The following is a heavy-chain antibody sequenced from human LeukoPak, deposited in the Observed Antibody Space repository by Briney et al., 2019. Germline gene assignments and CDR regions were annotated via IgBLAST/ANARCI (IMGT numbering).Heavy chain of an antibody. J-gene: IGHJ5*02. D-gene: IGHD2-15*01. V-gene: IGHV4-38-2*02. CDR2: FYHGGST. CDR3: ARHLIRGYCSGGSCYHCWFDP. CDR1: GYSISTGYY. Sequence: SETLSLTCTVSGYSISTGYYWDWIRQPPGKGLEWIGTFYHGGSTYYNPSLKSRVTISVDTSKNQFSLRLSSVTAADTAVYYCARHLIRGYCSGGSCYHCWFDPWGQGTLVTVSS.